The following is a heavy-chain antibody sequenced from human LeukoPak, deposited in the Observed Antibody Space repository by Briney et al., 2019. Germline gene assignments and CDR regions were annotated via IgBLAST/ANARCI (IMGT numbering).Heavy chain of an antibody. CDR2: ISGSGGTT. CDR1: GFAFSSYG. CDR3: AKYLLGSYGPPDFYY. Sequence: GGSLRLSCAASGFAFSSYGMSWVRQAPGKGLEWVSDISGSGGTTYYADSVKGRFTISRDNSKNTLYLQMNSLRAEDTAVYYCAKYLLGSYGPPDFYYWGQGTLVTVSS. J-gene: IGHJ4*02. V-gene: IGHV3-23*01. D-gene: IGHD5-18*01.